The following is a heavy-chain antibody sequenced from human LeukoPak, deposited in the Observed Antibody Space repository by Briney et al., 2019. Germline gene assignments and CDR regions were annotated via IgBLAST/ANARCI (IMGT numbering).Heavy chain of an antibody. CDR2: INHSGST. CDR1: GGSFSGYY. J-gene: IGHJ4*02. Sequence: SETLSLTCAVYGGSFSGYYWSWIRQPPGKGLEWIGEINHSGSTNYNPSLKSRVTISVDTSKNQFSLKLSSVTAADTAVYYCARLNDLFTDYWGQGTLVTVSS. D-gene: IGHD3/OR15-3a*01. CDR3: ARLNDLFTDY. V-gene: IGHV4-34*01.